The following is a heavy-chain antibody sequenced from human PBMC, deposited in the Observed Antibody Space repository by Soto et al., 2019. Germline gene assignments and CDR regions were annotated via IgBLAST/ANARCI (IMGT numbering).Heavy chain of an antibody. J-gene: IGHJ4*02. CDR1: GFTFSSYS. Sequence: PGGSLRLSCAASGFTFSSYSMNWVRQAPGKGLEWVSSISSSSSYIYYADSLKGRFTISRDNSKNTLYLQMNSLRAEDTAVYYCARDLRQRKFDYWGQGTLVTVSS. CDR3: ARDLRQRKFDY. CDR2: ISSSSSYI. V-gene: IGHV3-21*01.